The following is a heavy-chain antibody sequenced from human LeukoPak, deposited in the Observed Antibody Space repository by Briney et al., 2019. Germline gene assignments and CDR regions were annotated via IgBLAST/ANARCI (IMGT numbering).Heavy chain of an antibody. CDR3: ARDGEGCTSTNCYEWSHY. J-gene: IGHJ4*02. CDR2: ISSSGSTI. D-gene: IGHD2-2*01. CDR1: GFTFSSYE. V-gene: IGHV3-48*03. Sequence: GGSLRLSCAASGFTFSSYEMNWVRQAPGKGLEWLSYISSSGSTIYYADSVKGRFTISRDNAKNSLYLQMNSLRAEDAAVYYCARDGEGCTSTNCYEWSHYWGQGTLVTVSS.